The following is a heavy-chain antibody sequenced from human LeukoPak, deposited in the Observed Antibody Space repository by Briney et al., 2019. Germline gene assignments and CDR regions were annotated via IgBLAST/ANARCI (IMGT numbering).Heavy chain of an antibody. D-gene: IGHD6-19*01. V-gene: IGHV4-39*01. CDR2: IYYSGST. Sequence: SETLSLSCTISVDSISSTNYYWGWIRQRPAKGLEWIGSIYYSGSTYYNPSLESRVTISVDTSKNQFSLKLSSVTAADTAVYYCATSGWYLLPGVYWGQGTLVTVSS. J-gene: IGHJ4*02. CDR1: VDSISSTNYY. CDR3: ATSGWYLLPGVY.